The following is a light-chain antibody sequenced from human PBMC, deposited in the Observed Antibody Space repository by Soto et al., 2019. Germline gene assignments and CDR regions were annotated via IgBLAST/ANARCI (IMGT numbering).Light chain of an antibody. Sequence: IVLMQSPGTLSLSPGERATLSCRASRSLSSAYLAWYQQKPGQAPRLLFYDASRRATGTPDRFSVSGSGTDFTLTISRLEPEDFAVYYCQQYGDSPRTFGQGTKVDNK. CDR1: RSLSSAY. CDR3: QQYGDSPRT. CDR2: DAS. J-gene: IGKJ1*01. V-gene: IGKV3-20*01.